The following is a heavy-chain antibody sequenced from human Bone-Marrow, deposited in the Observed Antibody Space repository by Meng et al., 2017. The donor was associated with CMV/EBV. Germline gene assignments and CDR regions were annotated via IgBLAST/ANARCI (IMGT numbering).Heavy chain of an antibody. D-gene: IGHD2-2*01. CDR3: ARTNCMSTSSYYYYGIDV. Sequence: GGSLRLSCAASGFTFDDDGMSWVRQATGKGLEWVSGINWNGGSTGYADSVKGRFTISRDNAKNSLYLQMNSLRAEDTALYYCARTNCMSTSSYYYYGIDVWGQGTTVTGYS. CDR1: GFTFDDDG. CDR2: INWNGGST. V-gene: IGHV3-20*04. J-gene: IGHJ6*02.